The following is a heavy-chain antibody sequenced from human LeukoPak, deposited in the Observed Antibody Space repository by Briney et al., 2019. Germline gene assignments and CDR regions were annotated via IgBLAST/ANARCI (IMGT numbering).Heavy chain of an antibody. CDR3: ARARIAVAGGPLGY. V-gene: IGHV3-23*01. Sequence: GGSLRLSCAASGFTFSSYAMSWVRQAPGKGLEWVSAISGSGGSTYYADSVKGRFTISRDNSKNTLYLQMNSLRAEDTAVYYCARARIAVAGGPLGYWGQGTLVTVSS. CDR1: GFTFSSYA. CDR2: ISGSGGST. J-gene: IGHJ4*02. D-gene: IGHD6-13*01.